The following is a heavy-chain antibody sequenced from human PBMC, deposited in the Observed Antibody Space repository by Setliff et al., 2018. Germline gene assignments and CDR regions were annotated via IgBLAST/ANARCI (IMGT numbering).Heavy chain of an antibody. J-gene: IGHJ6*01. CDR1: GFAFSRYG. Sequence: GSLRLSCAASGFAFSRYGMHWVRQGPGKGLEWVAFIRYDGYNKYYADSVQGRFTIARDNSKNTLFLQMDSLRDDDTAVYYCAKDALAVVIALHGMDVWGQGTTVTVSS. CDR3: AKDALAVVIALHGMDV. CDR2: IRYDGYNK. V-gene: IGHV3-30*02. D-gene: IGHD2-21*01.